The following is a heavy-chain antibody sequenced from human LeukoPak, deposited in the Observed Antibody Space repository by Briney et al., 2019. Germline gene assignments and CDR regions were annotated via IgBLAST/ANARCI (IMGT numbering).Heavy chain of an antibody. V-gene: IGHV3-23*01. CDR3: AKGTGYNFDNSGYYY. CDR2: ISGNTGST. D-gene: IGHD3-22*01. J-gene: IGHJ4*02. CDR1: GFTLSSYA. Sequence: PGGSLRLSCAASGFTLSSYAMSWVRQAPGKGLEWVSLISGNTGSTYYADSVKGRFTISRDITKNTLYLQMNSLRAEDTATYYCAKGTGYNFDNSGYYYWGQGTLVTVSS.